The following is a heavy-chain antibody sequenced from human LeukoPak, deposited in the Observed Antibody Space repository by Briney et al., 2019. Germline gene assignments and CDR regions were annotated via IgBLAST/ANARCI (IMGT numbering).Heavy chain of an antibody. D-gene: IGHD6-19*01. V-gene: IGHV3-21*01. CDR3: AIDRYSSGWYTFDY. J-gene: IGHJ4*02. CDR1: GFTFSNFG. Sequence: GGSLRLSCGASGFTFSNFGINWVRQAPGKGPEWVSSISSSSSYISYADSVKGRFTISRDNAKNSLDLQMNSLRAEDTAVYYCAIDRYSSGWYTFDYWGQGTLVTVSS. CDR2: ISSSSSYI.